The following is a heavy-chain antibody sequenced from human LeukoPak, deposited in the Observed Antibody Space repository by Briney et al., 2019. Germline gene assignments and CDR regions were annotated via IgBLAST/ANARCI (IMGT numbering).Heavy chain of an antibody. CDR2: ISGSGGST. CDR3: ARDEPTVTTGPPVGS. D-gene: IGHD4-17*01. J-gene: IGHJ5*02. CDR1: GFTFSSYA. Sequence: GGSLRLSCAASGFTFSSYAMSWVRQAPGKGLEWVSAISGSGGSTYYADSVKGRFTISRDNAKNTLYLQMNSLSAEDTAVYYCARDEPTVTTGPPVGSWGQGTLVTVS. V-gene: IGHV3-23*01.